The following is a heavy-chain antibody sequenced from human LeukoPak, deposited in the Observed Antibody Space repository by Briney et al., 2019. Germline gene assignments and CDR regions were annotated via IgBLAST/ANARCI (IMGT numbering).Heavy chain of an antibody. CDR3: ATSDRFRGPLDY. CDR1: GYTLTELS. D-gene: IGHD3-10*01. J-gene: IGHJ4*02. V-gene: IGHV1-24*01. Sequence: ASVKVSCKVSGYTLTELSMHWVRQAPGKGLEGMGGFDPEDGETIYAQKFKGRVTMTEDTSTDTAYMELSSLRSEDTAVYYCATSDRFRGPLDYWGQGTLVTVSS. CDR2: FDPEDGET.